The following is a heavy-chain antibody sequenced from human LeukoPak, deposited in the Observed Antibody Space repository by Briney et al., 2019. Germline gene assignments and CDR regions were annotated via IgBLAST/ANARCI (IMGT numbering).Heavy chain of an antibody. CDR2: ISSSSSYI. V-gene: IGHV3-21*01. Sequence: GGSLRLSCVASGFAFSSYSMNWVRQAPGKGLEWVSSISSSSSYIYYADSVKGRFTISRDNAKNSLYLQMNSLRAEDTAVYYCARDGYYGSGSYSYYYGMDVWGKGTTVTVSS. CDR1: GFAFSSYS. D-gene: IGHD3-10*01. CDR3: ARDGYYGSGSYSYYYGMDV. J-gene: IGHJ6*04.